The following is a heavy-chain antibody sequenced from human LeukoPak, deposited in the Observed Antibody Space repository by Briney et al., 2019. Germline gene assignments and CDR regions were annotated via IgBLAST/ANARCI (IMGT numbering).Heavy chain of an antibody. D-gene: IGHD2-8*01. CDR1: GFTFGDYT. CDR2: IRSTGYGGTT. CDR3: TVGYRSATMKPFSVT. Sequence: SGGSLRLSCTASGFTFGDYTMSWVRQAPGKGLEYVGFIRSTGYGGTTEYAASVKGRLTISRDDSKSIAYLQMHSLRTEDTAGHYCTVGYRSATMKPFSVTSGQGELVTASS. J-gene: IGHJ5*02. V-gene: IGHV3-49*04.